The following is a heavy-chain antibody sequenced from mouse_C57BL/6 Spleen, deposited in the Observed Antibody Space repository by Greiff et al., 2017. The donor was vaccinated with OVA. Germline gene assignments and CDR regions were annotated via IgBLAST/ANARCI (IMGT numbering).Heavy chain of an antibody. V-gene: IGHV2-2*01. D-gene: IGHD3-3*01. Sequence: QVQLQQSGPGLVQPSQSLSITWTVSGFSLTSYGVHWVRQSPGKGLEWLGVIWSGGSTDYNAAFISRLSISKDNSKSQVFFKMNSLQADDTAIYYCARRDGYWYFDVWGTGTTVTVSS. J-gene: IGHJ1*03. CDR1: GFSLTSYG. CDR2: IWSGGST. CDR3: ARRDGYWYFDV.